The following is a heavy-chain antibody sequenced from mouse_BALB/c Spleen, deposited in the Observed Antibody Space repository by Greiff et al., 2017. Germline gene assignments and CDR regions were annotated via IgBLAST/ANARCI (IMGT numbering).Heavy chain of an antibody. CDR3: ANSYAMDY. CDR1: GFTFTDYY. CDR2: IRNKANGYTT. J-gene: IGHJ4*01. Sequence: DVHLVESGGGLVQPGGSLRLSCATSGFTFTDYYMSWVRQPPGKALEWLGFIRNKANGYTTEYSASVKGRFTISRDNSQSILYLQMNTLRAEDSATYYCANSYAMDYWGQGTSVTVSS. V-gene: IGHV7-3*02.